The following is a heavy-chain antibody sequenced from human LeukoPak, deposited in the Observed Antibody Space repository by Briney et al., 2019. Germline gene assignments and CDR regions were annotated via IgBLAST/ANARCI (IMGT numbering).Heavy chain of an antibody. CDR3: ARVRCSGGSCRYYFDY. CDR2: IYYSGST. J-gene: IGHJ4*02. V-gene: IGHV4-59*01. Sequence: PSETLSLTCTVSGGSISSYYWSWIRQPPGKGLEWIGYIYYSGSTNYNPSLKSRVTISVDTSKNQFSLKLSSVTAADTAVYYCARVRCSGGSCRYYFDYWGQGTLVTVSS. D-gene: IGHD2-15*01. CDR1: GGSISSYY.